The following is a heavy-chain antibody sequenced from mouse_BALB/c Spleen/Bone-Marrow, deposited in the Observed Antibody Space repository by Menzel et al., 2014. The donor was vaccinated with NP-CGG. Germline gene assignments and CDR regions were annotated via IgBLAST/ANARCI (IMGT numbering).Heavy chain of an antibody. V-gene: IGHV1S130*01. CDR2: IHPNSGNT. CDR3: ARELGRGYFFDY. CDR1: GYTFTSSW. Sequence: QVQLKHSGSVLVRPGASVKLSCKASGYTFTSSWMHWAKQRPGQGLEWIGEIHPNSGNTNYNEKFKGKATLTVDTSSSTAYVDLSSLTSEDSAVYYCARELGRGYFFDYWGQGTPLTVSS. D-gene: IGHD4-1*01. J-gene: IGHJ2*01.